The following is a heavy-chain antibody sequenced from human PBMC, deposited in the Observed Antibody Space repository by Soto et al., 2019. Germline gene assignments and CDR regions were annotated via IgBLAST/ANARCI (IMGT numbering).Heavy chain of an antibody. CDR3: ARLEGLATISYYFDF. CDR1: GDSINSDKYY. J-gene: IGHJ4*02. D-gene: IGHD3-9*01. V-gene: IGHV4-39*01. CDR2: IYFRGNT. Sequence: QLQLQESGPGLVKPSETLSLTCSVSGDSINSDKYYWGWIRQPPGKGLEWIGSIYFRGNTYYNPSLQTRVTISLCKSKSQFSLKLNAVTAADWAVYFCARLEGLATISYYFDFWGQGALVTVSS.